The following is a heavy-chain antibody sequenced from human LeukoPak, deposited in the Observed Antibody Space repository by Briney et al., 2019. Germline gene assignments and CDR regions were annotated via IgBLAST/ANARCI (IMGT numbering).Heavy chain of an antibody. CDR2: MSPNSGNT. D-gene: IGHD2/OR15-2a*01. J-gene: IGHJ3*02. Sequence: ASVKVSCKASGYTFTSYDINWLRQATGQGLEWMGWMSPNSGNTGYAQKFQGRVTMTRNTSISTAYMELSSLRSEDTAVYYCARGHSMQRDAFDIWGQGTMDTVSS. V-gene: IGHV1-8*01. CDR1: GYTFTSYD. CDR3: ARGHSMQRDAFDI.